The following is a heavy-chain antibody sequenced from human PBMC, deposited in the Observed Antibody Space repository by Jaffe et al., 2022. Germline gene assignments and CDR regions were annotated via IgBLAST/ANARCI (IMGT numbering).Heavy chain of an antibody. CDR2: ISGSGGST. CDR3: AKSGFFGIAVAGTGGKDY. J-gene: IGHJ4*02. V-gene: IGHV3-23*01. Sequence: EVQLLESGGGLVQPGGSLRLSCAASGFTFSSYAMSWVRQAPGKGLEWVSAISGSGGSTYYADSVKGRFTISRDNSKNTLYLQMNSLRAEDTAVYYCAKSGFFGIAVAGTGGKDYWGQGTLVTVSS. D-gene: IGHD6-19*01. CDR1: GFTFSSYA.